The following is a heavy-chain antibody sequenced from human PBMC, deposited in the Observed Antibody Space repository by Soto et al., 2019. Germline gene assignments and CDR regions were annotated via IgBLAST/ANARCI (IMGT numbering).Heavy chain of an antibody. CDR2: INAANGDT. D-gene: IGHD6-25*01. V-gene: IGHV1-3*01. Sequence: ASVKVSCKASGYSFTSYGIHWVRQAPGQRLEWMGWINAANGDTIYSPTFQGRVTITRDTSASTAYMELSSLRFEDTAVYYCVSQRASAPTKVYFDSSGPGALVTVS. CDR3: VSQRASAPTKVYFDS. J-gene: IGHJ4*02. CDR1: GYSFTSYG.